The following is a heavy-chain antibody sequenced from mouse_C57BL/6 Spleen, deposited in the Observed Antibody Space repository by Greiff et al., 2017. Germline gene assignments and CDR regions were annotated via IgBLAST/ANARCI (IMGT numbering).Heavy chain of an antibody. D-gene: IGHD3-2*02. CDR2: INYDGSST. V-gene: IGHV5-16*01. CDR1: GFTFSDYY. CDR3: ARDGDSSGYYAMDY. Sequence: EVHLVESEGGLVQPGSSMKLSCTASGFTFSDYYMAWVRQVPEKGLEWVANINYDGSSTYYLDSLKSRFIISRDNAKDILYLQMSSVKSEDTATDYCARDGDSSGYYAMDYWGQGTSVTVSS. J-gene: IGHJ4*01.